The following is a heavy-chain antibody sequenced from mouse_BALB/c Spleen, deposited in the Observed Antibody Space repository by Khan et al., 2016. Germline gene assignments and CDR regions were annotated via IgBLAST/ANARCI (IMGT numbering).Heavy chain of an antibody. Sequence: VRLQQSGAELVKPGASVKLSCTASGFNIKDTYMHWVKQRPEQGLEWIGRIEPANGNTKYDPKFQGMATITADTSSTTAYLQLSSLTPDDTAVYYWARYPYDYNVGFGYRGQGTLGTVSA. CDR1: GFNIKDTY. V-gene: IGHV14-3*02. J-gene: IGHJ3*01. D-gene: IGHD2-4*01. CDR2: IEPANGNT. CDR3: ARYPYDYNVGFGY.